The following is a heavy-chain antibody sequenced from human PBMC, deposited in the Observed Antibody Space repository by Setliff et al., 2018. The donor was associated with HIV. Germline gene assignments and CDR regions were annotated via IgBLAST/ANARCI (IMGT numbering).Heavy chain of an antibody. J-gene: IGHJ3*02. V-gene: IGHV7-4-1*02. Sequence: ASVKVSCKASGYTFTSYGISWVRQAPGQGLEWMGWINTNTGNPTYAQGFTGRFVFSLDTSVSTAYLQISSLKAEDTAVYYCARGSYYGSGSNDAFDIWGQGTMVTVSS. D-gene: IGHD3-10*01. CDR3: ARGSYYGSGSNDAFDI. CDR2: INTNTGNP. CDR1: GYTFTSYG.